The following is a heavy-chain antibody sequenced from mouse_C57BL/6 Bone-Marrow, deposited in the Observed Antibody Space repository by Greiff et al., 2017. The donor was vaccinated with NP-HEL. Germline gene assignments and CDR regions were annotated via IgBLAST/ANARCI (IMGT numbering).Heavy chain of an antibody. Sequence: QVQLKQSGAELAKPGASVKLSCKASGYTFTSYWMHWVKQRPGQGLEWIGYINPSSGYTKYNQKFKDKATLTADKSSSTAYMQLSSLTYEDSAVYYGANYYDSSYLYDDWGQGTTLTVSS. CDR2: INPSSGYT. CDR3: ANYYDSSYLYDD. J-gene: IGHJ2*01. CDR1: GYTFTSYW. D-gene: IGHD1-1*01. V-gene: IGHV1-7*01.